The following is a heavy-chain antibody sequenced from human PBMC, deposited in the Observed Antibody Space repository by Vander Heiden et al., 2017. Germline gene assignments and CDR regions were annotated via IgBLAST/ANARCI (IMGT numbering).Heavy chain of an antibody. D-gene: IGHD2-2*01. CDR2: MDPKTGNR. CDR3: ARYCSSTSCYKFDS. V-gene: IGHV1-8*01. J-gene: IGHJ4*02. CDR1: GYTFRHYE. Sequence: QEQLVQSGAEVKKPGPSVQVSCKASGYTFRHYEINWVRQAAGQGLEWVGWMDPKTGNRGYAQKFQGRVTMTTNTSITTAYMELSSLRSEDTAVYYCARYCSSTSCYKFDSWGQGTLVSVSS.